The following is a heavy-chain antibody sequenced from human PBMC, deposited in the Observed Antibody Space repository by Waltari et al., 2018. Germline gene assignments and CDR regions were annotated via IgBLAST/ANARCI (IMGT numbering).Heavy chain of an antibody. Sequence: QVQLQQWGAGLLKPSETLSLTCAVYGGSFSGYYWSWIRQPPGKGLEWIGEINHSGSNNYNPSLKSRVTISVDTSKNQFSLKRSSVTAADTAVYYCARGGDYFGYSYGYRYYYYMDVWGKGTTVTVSS. CDR2: INHSGSN. J-gene: IGHJ6*03. V-gene: IGHV4-34*01. CDR3: ARGGDYFGYSYGYRYYYYMDV. D-gene: IGHD5-18*01. CDR1: GGSFSGYY.